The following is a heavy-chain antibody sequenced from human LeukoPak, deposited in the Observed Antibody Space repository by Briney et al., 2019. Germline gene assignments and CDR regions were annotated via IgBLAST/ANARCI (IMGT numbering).Heavy chain of an antibody. CDR1: GGSISSYY. CDR2: IYYSGST. J-gene: IGHJ3*02. V-gene: IGHV4-59*01. CDR3: ARVHRGFLEWLPHIPYAFDI. D-gene: IGHD3-3*01. Sequence: SETLSLTCTVSGGSISSYYWSWIRQPPGKGLEWIGYIYYSGSTNYNPSLKSRVTISVDTSKNQFSLKLSSVTAADTAVYYCARVHRGFLEWLPHIPYAFDIWGQGTMVTVSS.